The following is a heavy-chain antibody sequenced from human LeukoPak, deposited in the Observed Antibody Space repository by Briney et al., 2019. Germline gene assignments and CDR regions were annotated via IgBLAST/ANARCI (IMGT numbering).Heavy chain of an antibody. CDR2: INPSGGST. V-gene: IGHV1-46*01. D-gene: IGHD4-23*01. CDR1: GYTFTSYY. CDR3: ARGMGRSMYLTVALYYFDY. J-gene: IGHJ4*02. Sequence: GASVKVSCKASGYTFTSYYMHWVRQAPGQGLEWMGIINPSGGSTSYAQKFQGRVTMTRDTSTSTVYMELSSLRSEDTAVYYCARGMGRSMYLTVALYYFDYWGQGTLVTVSS.